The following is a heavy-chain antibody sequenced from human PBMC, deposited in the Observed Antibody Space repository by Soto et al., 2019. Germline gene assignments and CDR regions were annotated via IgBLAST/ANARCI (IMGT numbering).Heavy chain of an antibody. D-gene: IGHD2-21*01. Sequence: AAVKVCCKASGYSFSDYSITWVRQAPGQGLEWMGWMNPKSGHTAHAQNIQGRVTLTRDTSINTVSMELSSLTSGDTAVDFCARRIPDEKFDSWGQGTQVTVSS. J-gene: IGHJ4*02. CDR1: GYSFSDYS. CDR3: ARRIPDEKFDS. V-gene: IGHV1-8*01. CDR2: MNPKSGHT.